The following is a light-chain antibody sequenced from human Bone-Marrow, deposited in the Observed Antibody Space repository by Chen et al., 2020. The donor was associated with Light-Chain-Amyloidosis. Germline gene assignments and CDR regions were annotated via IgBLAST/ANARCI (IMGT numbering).Light chain of an antibody. CDR2: GSS. CDR3: QQYGTSPLT. V-gene: IGKV3-20*01. Sequence: EIVLTQSPGTLSLSPGEGANLSCRASQTISSNYLTWYQQKFGQAPRLLIYGSSSRATGIPDRFTGSGSVTDFTLTINRLEPEDFAMYYCQQYGTSPLTVGGGTKVEIK. CDR1: QTISSNY. J-gene: IGKJ4*01.